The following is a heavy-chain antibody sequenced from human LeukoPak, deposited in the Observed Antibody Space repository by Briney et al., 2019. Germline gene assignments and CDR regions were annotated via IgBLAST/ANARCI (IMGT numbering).Heavy chain of an antibody. D-gene: IGHD3-10*01. Sequence: GASVKVSCKASGYTFSGYHIQWVRQAPGQGLEWMGWIDPSSGGTNYAQKFQGWVTMTRDTSINTAYMELSRLRSNDTAVYYCARALSVSMIRGIIIPYNFDHWGQGTLVTVSS. CDR3: ARALSVSMIRGIIIPYNFDH. CDR2: IDPSSGGT. CDR1: GYTFSGYH. J-gene: IGHJ4*02. V-gene: IGHV1-2*04.